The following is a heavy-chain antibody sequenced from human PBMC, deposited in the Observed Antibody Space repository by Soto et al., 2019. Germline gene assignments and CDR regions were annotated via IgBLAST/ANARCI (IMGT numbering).Heavy chain of an antibody. CDR1: GFTFTNFG. J-gene: IGHJ3*01. Sequence: EVPLVESGGGLVKTGGSLRLSCAASGFTFTNFGMHWVGQAPGRGLEWVSSISSAGSFIYYADSVKGRFTIARDNARTSLDLQMNGIRVEETGVYYCERGGGASISPLHDACDVWCQGTLVTVAS. D-gene: IGHD3-16*01. V-gene: IGHV3-21*02. CDR3: ERGGGASISPLHDACDV. CDR2: ISSAGSFI.